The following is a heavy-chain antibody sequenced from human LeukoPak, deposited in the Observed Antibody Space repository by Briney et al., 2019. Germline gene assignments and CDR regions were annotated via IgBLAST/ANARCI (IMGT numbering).Heavy chain of an antibody. Sequence: GGSLRLSCAGSGFTFRSYGMHWVRQAPGKGLEWVAITSYDGSNKYSADSVKGRFTISRDNSQNILFLQMNSLRPEDTAIYYCAKHPGDFTGIVNYYYMDVWGKGTTVTVSS. CDR2: TSYDGSNK. CDR3: AKHPGDFTGIVNYYYMDV. V-gene: IGHV3-30*18. J-gene: IGHJ6*03. CDR1: GFTFRSYG. D-gene: IGHD1-26*01.